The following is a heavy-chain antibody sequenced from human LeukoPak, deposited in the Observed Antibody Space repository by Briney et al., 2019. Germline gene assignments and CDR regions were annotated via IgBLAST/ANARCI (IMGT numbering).Heavy chain of an antibody. CDR3: AWGFRRILDAFDI. D-gene: IGHD2-21*01. CDR1: GYTFTSYG. J-gene: IGHJ3*02. V-gene: IGHV1-18*01. CDR2: ISAYNGNT. Sequence: ASVKVSCQASGYTFTSYGISWVRQAPGQGLEWMGWISAYNGNTNYAQKLQGRVTMTTDTSTSTAYMELRSLRSDDTVVYYCAWGFRRILDAFDIWGQGTMVTVSS.